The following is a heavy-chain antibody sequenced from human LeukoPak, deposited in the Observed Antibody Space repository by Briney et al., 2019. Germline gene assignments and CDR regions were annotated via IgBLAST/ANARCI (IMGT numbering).Heavy chain of an antibody. CDR1: GGSISSYY. Sequence: SSETLSLTCTVSGGSISSYYWSWIRQPPGKGLERIGYIYYSGSTNYNPSLKSRVTISVDTSKNQFSLKLSSVTAADTAVYYCARVRYSGYDLDAFDIWGQGTMVTVSS. D-gene: IGHD5-12*01. CDR3: ARVRYSGYDLDAFDI. CDR2: IYYSGST. J-gene: IGHJ3*02. V-gene: IGHV4-59*01.